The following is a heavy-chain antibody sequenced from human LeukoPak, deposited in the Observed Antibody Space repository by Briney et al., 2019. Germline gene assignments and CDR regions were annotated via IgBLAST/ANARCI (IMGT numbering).Heavy chain of an antibody. Sequence: PGGSLRLSCAASGFTFSSYAMSWVRQAPGKGLEWVSAISGSGGSTYYADSVKGRFTISRDNSKNTLYLQMNSLRAEDTAVYYCAKEPNPLGGGIAAADTQSDLVHWGQGTLVTVSS. D-gene: IGHD6-13*01. CDR1: GFTFSSYA. CDR3: AKEPNPLGGGIAAADTQSDLVH. V-gene: IGHV3-23*01. J-gene: IGHJ4*02. CDR2: ISGSGGST.